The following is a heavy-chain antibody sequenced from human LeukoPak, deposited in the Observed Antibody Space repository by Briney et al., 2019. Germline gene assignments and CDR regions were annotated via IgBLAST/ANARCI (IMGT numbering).Heavy chain of an antibody. V-gene: IGHV3-9*01. CDR1: GFTFDDYA. J-gene: IGHJ4*02. Sequence: ALRLSCAASGFTFDDYAMHWVRQAPGKGLEWVSGISWNSGSIGYADSVKGRFTISRDNAKNSLYLQMNSLRAEDTALYYCAKDKTRQLEPGVFDYWGQGTLVTVSS. CDR2: ISWNSGSI. CDR3: AKDKTRQLEPGVFDY. D-gene: IGHD1-1*01.